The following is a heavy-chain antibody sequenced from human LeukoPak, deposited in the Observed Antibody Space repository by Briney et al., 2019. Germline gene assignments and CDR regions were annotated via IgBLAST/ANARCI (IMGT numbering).Heavy chain of an antibody. J-gene: IGHJ6*02. CDR1: GGTFSSYA. CDR2: IIPIFGTA. CDR3: ARSITMIVVVDIWPLYYYGMDV. V-gene: IGHV1-69*01. Sequence: SVRVSCKASGGTFSSYAISWVRQAPGQGLEWMGGIIPIFGTANYAQKFQGRVTITADESTSTAYMELSSLRSEDTAVYYCARSITMIVVVDIWPLYYYGMDVWGQGTTVTVSS. D-gene: IGHD3-22*01.